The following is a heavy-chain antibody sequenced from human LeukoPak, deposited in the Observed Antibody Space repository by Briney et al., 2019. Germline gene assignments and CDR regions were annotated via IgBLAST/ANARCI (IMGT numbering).Heavy chain of an antibody. D-gene: IGHD3-22*01. V-gene: IGHV4-31*03. CDR1: GGSISSGGYH. CDR3: ARDSSGYCFFDY. Sequence: PSQTLSLTCTVSGGSISSGGYHWSWIRQHPGKGLEWIGYIYYSGSTYYNPSLKSRVTISVDTSKNQFSLKLSSVTAADTAVYYCARDSSGYCFFDYWGQGTLVTVSS. CDR2: IYYSGST. J-gene: IGHJ4*02.